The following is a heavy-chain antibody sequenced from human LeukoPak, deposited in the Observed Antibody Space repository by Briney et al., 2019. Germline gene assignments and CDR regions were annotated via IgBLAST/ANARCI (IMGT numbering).Heavy chain of an antibody. D-gene: IGHD2-15*01. Sequence: ASVKVSCKASGYTFTSYGISWVRQAPGQGLEWMGRIIPILGIANYAQRFQGRVTITADKSPSTAYMELSSLRSEDTAVYYCARISEDCSGGSCYLSNWFDPWGQGTLVTVSS. CDR2: IIPILGIA. CDR1: GYTFTSYG. CDR3: ARISEDCSGGSCYLSNWFDP. V-gene: IGHV1-69*04. J-gene: IGHJ5*02.